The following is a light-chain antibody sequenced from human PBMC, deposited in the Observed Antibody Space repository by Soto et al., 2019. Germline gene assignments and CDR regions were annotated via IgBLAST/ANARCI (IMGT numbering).Light chain of an antibody. J-gene: IGKJ1*01. CDR2: GAS. V-gene: IGKV3-15*01. CDR1: QRVSSN. CDR3: QQYNNWPGT. Sequence: EIVMTQSPATLSVSPGERATLSCRASQRVSSNLAWSQQKPGQAPRLLIYGASTRATGIPARFSGSGSGTEFTLTISSLQSEDFAVYYCQQYNNWPGTFGQGTKVEIK.